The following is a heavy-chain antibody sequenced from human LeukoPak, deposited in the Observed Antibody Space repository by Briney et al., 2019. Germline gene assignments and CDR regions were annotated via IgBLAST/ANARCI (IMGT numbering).Heavy chain of an antibody. CDR2: INHSGST. V-gene: IGHV4-34*01. Sequence: SETLSLTCAVYGGSFXGYCWSWIRQPPXXXXXWIGEINHSGSTNYNPSLKSRVTISVDTSKNQFSLKLSSVTAADTAVYYCARGPMTTVTNFDYWGQGTLVTVSS. D-gene: IGHD4-17*01. J-gene: IGHJ4*02. CDR3: ARGPMTTVTNFDY. CDR1: GGSFXGYC.